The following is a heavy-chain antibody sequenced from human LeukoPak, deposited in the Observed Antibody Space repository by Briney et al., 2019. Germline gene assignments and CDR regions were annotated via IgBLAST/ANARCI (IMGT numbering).Heavy chain of an antibody. CDR2: INSDGSWT. Sequence: GGSLRLSCTASGNYWIHWDRQVPGKGLVWVSHINSDGSWTSYADSVKGRFTISKDNAKNTVYLQMNSLRAEDTAVYYCVSFYETYWGRGTLVTVSS. D-gene: IGHD2/OR15-2a*01. CDR3: VSFYETY. V-gene: IGHV3-74*01. CDR1: GNYW. J-gene: IGHJ4*02.